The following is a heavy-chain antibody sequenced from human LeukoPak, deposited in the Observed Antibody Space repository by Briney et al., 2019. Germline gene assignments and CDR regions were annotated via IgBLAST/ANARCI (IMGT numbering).Heavy chain of an antibody. CDR1: GFTFSSYS. CDR3: ASTIRIAALNDYYYYYGMDV. D-gene: IGHD6-13*01. Sequence: GGSLRLSCAASGFTFSSYSMNWVRQAPGKGLEWVSSISSSSSYIYYADSVKGRFTISRDNAKNSLYLQMNSLRAEDTAVYYCASTIRIAALNDYYYYYGMDVWGQGTTVTVSS. V-gene: IGHV3-21*01. J-gene: IGHJ6*02. CDR2: ISSSSSYI.